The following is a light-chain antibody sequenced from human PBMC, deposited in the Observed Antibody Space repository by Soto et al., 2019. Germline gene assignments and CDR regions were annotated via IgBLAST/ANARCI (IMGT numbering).Light chain of an antibody. Sequence: QSALTQPRSVSGSPGQSVTISCTGTSSDVGGYNHVSWYQQHPGKAPKYMIYDVSKRPSGVPDRFSGSKSGNTASLTISGLQAEDESDYYCNSYTSSSTYVVFGGGTKLTVL. V-gene: IGLV2-11*01. CDR1: SSDVGGYNH. CDR2: DVS. CDR3: NSYTSSSTYVV. J-gene: IGLJ2*01.